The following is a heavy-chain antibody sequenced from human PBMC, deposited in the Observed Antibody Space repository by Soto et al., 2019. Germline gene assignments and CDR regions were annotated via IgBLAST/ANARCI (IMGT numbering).Heavy chain of an antibody. J-gene: IGHJ4*02. CDR2: ITADNGNT. Sequence: QIQLVQSGAEVKKPGASVKVSCEASGYSFTSYGITWVRQAPGQGLEWLGWITADNGNTNYAQKFQGRAAMTTDTSTNTAYMELRSLSSDDTAIYYCARVPLEWLPSSGFDYWGQGALVTVSS. V-gene: IGHV1-18*04. CDR3: ARVPLEWLPSSGFDY. CDR1: GYSFTSYG. D-gene: IGHD3-3*01.